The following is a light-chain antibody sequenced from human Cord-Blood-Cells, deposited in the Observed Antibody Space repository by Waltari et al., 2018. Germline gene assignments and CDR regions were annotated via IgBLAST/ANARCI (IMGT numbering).Light chain of an antibody. J-gene: IGLJ2*01. CDR2: DFS. Sequence: QSALTQPASVSGSPGQSITISCTGTSSDVGGYNYVSWYQQHPGKAPIPMIYDFSNRPSGVSKRFSGSKSGNTASLTISGLQAEDEADYYCSSYTSSSTVVFGGG. V-gene: IGLV2-14*01. CDR1: SSDVGGYNY. CDR3: SSYTSSSTVV.